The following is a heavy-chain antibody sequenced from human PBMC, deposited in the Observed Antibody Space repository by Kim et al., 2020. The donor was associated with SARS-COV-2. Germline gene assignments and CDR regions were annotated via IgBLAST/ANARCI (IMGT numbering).Heavy chain of an antibody. Sequence: GGSLRLSCTASGFSFTTYWMAWVRQAPGKGLEWVAHINEDGSQQGYVGSANGRFTIARDNAKNSLSLQMNSLRGEDTAVYYCAREGWGSLLDFWGQGSLV. D-gene: IGHD1-26*01. CDR1: GFSFTTYW. J-gene: IGHJ4*02. CDR3: AREGWGSLLDF. CDR2: INEDGSQQ. V-gene: IGHV3-7*01.